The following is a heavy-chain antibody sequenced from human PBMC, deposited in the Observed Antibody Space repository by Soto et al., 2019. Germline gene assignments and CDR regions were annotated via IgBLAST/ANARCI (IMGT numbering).Heavy chain of an antibody. Sequence: QVPLVQSGAEVKKPGSSVKVSCKASGGTFSSYAISWVRQAPGQGLEWMGGIIPVFGTAHYAQKFQGRVTITADETTSTASREPTSLRCADTAVYYGVVYSGGLRQEPGGWFGPWGQG. CDR3: VVYSGGLRQEPGGWFGP. V-gene: IGHV1-69*01. CDR1: GGTFSSYA. J-gene: IGHJ5*02. CDR2: IIPVFGTA. D-gene: IGHD6-25*01.